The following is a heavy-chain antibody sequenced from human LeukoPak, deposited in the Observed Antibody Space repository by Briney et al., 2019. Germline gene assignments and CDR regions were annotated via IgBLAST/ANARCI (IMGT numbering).Heavy chain of an antibody. V-gene: IGHV1-2*02. Sequence: GASVKVSCKASGYTFTGYYTHWVLQAPGQGLEWMGWINPNSGGTDYAQKFHGRVTMTRDTSISTAYMELSRLRSDDTAVYYCARSHRRVDPILLWGRGTLVTVSS. CDR2: INPNSGGT. D-gene: IGHD2-15*01. CDR3: ARSHRRVDPILL. J-gene: IGHJ2*01. CDR1: GYTFTGYY.